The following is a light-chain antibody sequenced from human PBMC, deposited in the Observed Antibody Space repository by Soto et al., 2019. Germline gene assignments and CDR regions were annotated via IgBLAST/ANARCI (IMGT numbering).Light chain of an antibody. J-gene: IGKJ5*01. V-gene: IGKV3-11*01. Sequence: DIVLSQSPATLSSSPGDRVTLSCRASPRISHSLAWYQQKPGQAPRILIYDASFRATGIPERFSGSGSGTDFTLSISSLDPEDFAVYYCQLSQQRSSWPPIAFGQGTQLEIK. CDR1: PRISHS. CDR3: QLSQQRSSWPPIA. CDR2: DAS.